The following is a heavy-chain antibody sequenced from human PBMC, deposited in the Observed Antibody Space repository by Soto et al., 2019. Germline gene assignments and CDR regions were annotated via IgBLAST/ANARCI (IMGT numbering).Heavy chain of an antibody. V-gene: IGHV4-30-4*01. CDR3: ARGGDYDSSGYARFDY. Sequence: SETLSLTCTVSGGSISSGDYYWSWIRQPPGKGLEWIGYIYYSGSTYYNPSLKSRVTISVDTSKNQFSLKLSSVTAADTAVYYCARGGDYDSSGYARFDYWGQGTLVTVSS. D-gene: IGHD3-22*01. CDR2: IYYSGST. J-gene: IGHJ4*02. CDR1: GGSISSGDYY.